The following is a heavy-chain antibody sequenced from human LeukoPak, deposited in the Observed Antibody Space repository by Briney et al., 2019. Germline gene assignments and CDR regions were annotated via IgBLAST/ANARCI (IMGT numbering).Heavy chain of an antibody. D-gene: IGHD1-14*01. CDR1: GGSISRSNYY. CDR3: ARVITRWSHFDY. J-gene: IGHJ4*02. Sequence: SETLSLTCSVSGGSISRSNYYWGWIRQPPGKGLEWIGSIYYSGSTYYNPSLKSRVTISVDTSKNQFSLKLSSVTAADTAVYYCARVITRWSHFDYWGQGTLVTVSS. CDR2: IYYSGST. V-gene: IGHV4-39*07.